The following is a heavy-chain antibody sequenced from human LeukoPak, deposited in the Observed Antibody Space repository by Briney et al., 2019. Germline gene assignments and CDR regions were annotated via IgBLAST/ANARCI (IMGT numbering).Heavy chain of an antibody. CDR3: ARSGDWAIVVVSDRYTFDY. CDR1: GGSISSSSYY. D-gene: IGHD3-22*01. V-gene: IGHV4-39*07. J-gene: IGHJ4*02. CDR2: IYYSGST. Sequence: PSETLSLTCTVSGGSISSSSYYWGWIRQPPGKGLEWIGSIYYSGSTYYNPSLKSRVTISVDTSKNQFSLKLSSVTAADTAVYYCARSGDWAIVVVSDRYTFDYWGQGTLVTVSS.